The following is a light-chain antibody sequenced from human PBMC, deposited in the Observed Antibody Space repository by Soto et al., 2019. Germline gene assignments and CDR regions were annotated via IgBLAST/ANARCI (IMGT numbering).Light chain of an antibody. J-gene: IGLJ1*01. CDR3: SSYTSSSTLLYV. CDR2: DVS. CDR1: SSDVGGYNY. V-gene: IGLV2-14*01. Sequence: QSALTQPASVSGSPGQSITISCTGTSSDVGGYNYVSWYQQHPGKAPKLMIYDVSNLPSGVSNRFSGSKSGNTASLTISGLQAEDEADYYCSSYTSSSTLLYVFGTGTKLTVL.